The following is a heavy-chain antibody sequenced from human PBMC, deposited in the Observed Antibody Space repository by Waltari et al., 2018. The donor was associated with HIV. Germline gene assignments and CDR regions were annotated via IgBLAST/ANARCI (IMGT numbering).Heavy chain of an antibody. Sequence: QVQLVQSGADVKKPGASVKVSCKASGSTFSGYYFHWVRQAPGQGLQWMGWINSKSGGINYAQKFQGRLSLTRDTSISTVYMELTRLTSDDTAVYYCARSLYSGSSPIDLWGQGSLVSVSS. CDR3: ARSLYSGSSPIDL. D-gene: IGHD1-26*01. CDR2: INSKSGGI. V-gene: IGHV1-2*02. J-gene: IGHJ5*02. CDR1: GSTFSGYY.